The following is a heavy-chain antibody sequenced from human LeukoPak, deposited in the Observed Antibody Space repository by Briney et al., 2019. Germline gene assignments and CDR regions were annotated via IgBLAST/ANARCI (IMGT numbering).Heavy chain of an antibody. CDR1: GGSFSGYY. Sequence: SETLSLTCAVYGGSFSGYYWSWIRQPPGKGLEWIGEINHSGSTNYNPSLKSRVTISVDTSKNQFSLKLSSVTAADTAVYYCAGKNTYYDFWSGYTNWFDPWGQGTLVTVSS. J-gene: IGHJ5*02. CDR2: INHSGST. D-gene: IGHD3-3*01. CDR3: AGKNTYYDFWSGYTNWFDP. V-gene: IGHV4-34*01.